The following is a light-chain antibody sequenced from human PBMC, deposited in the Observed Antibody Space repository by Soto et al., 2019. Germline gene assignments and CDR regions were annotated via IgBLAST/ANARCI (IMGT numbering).Light chain of an antibody. CDR1: SSDVGGYNY. V-gene: IGLV2-14*01. Sequence: QSVLTQPAPVSGSPGQSITISCAGTSSDVGGYNYVSWYQQHPGKAPKLMIHDVSNRPSGISNRFSGSKSGNTASLTISGLQAEDEADYYCSSYTGSSTYVFGTGTKVTVL. CDR3: SSYTGSSTYV. J-gene: IGLJ1*01. CDR2: DVS.